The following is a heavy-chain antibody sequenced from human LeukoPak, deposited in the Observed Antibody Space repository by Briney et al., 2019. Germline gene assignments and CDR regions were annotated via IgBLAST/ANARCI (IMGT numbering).Heavy chain of an antibody. J-gene: IGHJ4*02. Sequence: GGSLRLSCAASGFTFSSYAMHWVRQAPGKGLEWVAVISYDGSNKYYADSVKGRFTISRDNSKNTLYLQMNSLRAEDTAVYYCARVHTEDTAMVAVDYWGQGTLVTVSS. D-gene: IGHD5-18*01. CDR1: GFTFSSYA. V-gene: IGHV3-30*04. CDR2: ISYDGSNK. CDR3: ARVHTEDTAMVAVDY.